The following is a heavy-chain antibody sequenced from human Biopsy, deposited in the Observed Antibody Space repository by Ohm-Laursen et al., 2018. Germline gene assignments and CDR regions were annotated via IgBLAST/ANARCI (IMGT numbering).Heavy chain of an antibody. J-gene: IGHJ4*02. Sequence: SETLSLTCTVSGDSLSSGPDNWSWIRQPPGQGLEYIGFIYSGGNTNYNPSLQNRVTMSVDTSKNQFSLKLSSVIAADTAVYYCARGRRTSGWPYFDNWGQGALVIVSP. V-gene: IGHV4-61*01. CDR1: GDSLSSGPDN. CDR2: IYSGGNT. CDR3: ARGRRTSGWPYFDN. D-gene: IGHD6-19*01.